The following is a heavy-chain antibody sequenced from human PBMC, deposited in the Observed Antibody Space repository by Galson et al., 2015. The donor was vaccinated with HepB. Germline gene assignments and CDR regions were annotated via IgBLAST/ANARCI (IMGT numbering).Heavy chain of an antibody. CDR3: AREKGFPYYMDV. J-gene: IGHJ6*03. V-gene: IGHV1-2*02. CDR2: INPDRGDT. CDR1: GYTFTAYY. Sequence: SVKVSCKASGYTFTAYYMHWVRQAPGHGLEWMGWINPDRGDTKYAQKFQGRVTMTRDTSISTAYKELTRLTSDDTAVYYCAREKGFPYYMDVWGKGTTVIVSS.